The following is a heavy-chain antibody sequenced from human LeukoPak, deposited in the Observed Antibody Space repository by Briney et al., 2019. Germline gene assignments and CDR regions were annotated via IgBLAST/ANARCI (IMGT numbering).Heavy chain of an antibody. Sequence: GGSLRLSCTASGFTFGDYATSWFRQAPGRGLEWVGLIKSKTDGGTTDYGAPVKGRFIISRDDSKNTLYLQMSGLKIEDTAVYFCITDPGEWEPIWGQGTMVTVSS. CDR1: GFTFGDYA. D-gene: IGHD1-26*01. CDR3: ITDPGEWEPI. V-gene: IGHV3-15*01. J-gene: IGHJ3*02. CDR2: IKSKTDGGTT.